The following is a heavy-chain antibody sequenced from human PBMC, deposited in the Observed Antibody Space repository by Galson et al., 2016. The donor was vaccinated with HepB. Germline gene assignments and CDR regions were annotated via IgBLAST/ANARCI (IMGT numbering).Heavy chain of an antibody. Sequence: SLRLSCAASGFTFSNYWMHWVRQGPGKGLVWVSRIKSDGSYTTYADSVKGRFTISRDSAKNTLYLQMNSLRVENTDGYYCARDQSGDCSTSTCLGPNSWGRGTLVTVSS. D-gene: IGHD2-2*01. CDR3: ARDQSGDCSTSTCLGPNS. CDR1: GFTFSNYW. V-gene: IGHV3-74*01. J-gene: IGHJ4*02. CDR2: IKSDGSYT.